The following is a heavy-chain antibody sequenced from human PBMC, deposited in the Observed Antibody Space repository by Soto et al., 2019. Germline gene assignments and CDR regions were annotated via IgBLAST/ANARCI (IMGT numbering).Heavy chain of an antibody. J-gene: IGHJ4*02. Sequence: QVQLVQSGAEVKKPGASVKVSCKASGYTFTSYGISWVRQAPGQGLEWMGWMSAYNVNTNYAQKFQGSVTMTTDTSTSTAYMELRSLRSDDTAVYYCARDMGGYYYEPQDYWGQGTLVTVSS. D-gene: IGHD3-22*01. V-gene: IGHV1-18*01. CDR3: ARDMGGYYYEPQDY. CDR2: MSAYNVNT. CDR1: GYTFTSYG.